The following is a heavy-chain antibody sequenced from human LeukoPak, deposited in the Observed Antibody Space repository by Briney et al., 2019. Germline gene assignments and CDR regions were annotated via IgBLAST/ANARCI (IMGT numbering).Heavy chain of an antibody. D-gene: IGHD5-18*01. CDR3: ARGYSYARGYYFDY. J-gene: IGHJ4*02. CDR2: IFYNEGT. Sequence: SETLSLTCTVSSGSFRTYYWSWIRQPPGKGLEWIGYIFYNEGTSYNPSLKSRVTISVDTSNNQLSLKVNSVTAADTAMYYCARGYSYARGYYFDYRGQGTLVTVSS. CDR1: SGSFRTYY. V-gene: IGHV4-59*01.